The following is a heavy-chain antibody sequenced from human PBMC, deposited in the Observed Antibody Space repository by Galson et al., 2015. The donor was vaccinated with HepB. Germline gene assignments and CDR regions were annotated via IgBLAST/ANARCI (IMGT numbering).Heavy chain of an antibody. J-gene: IGHJ5*02. CDR3: ARHRSTSNWFDP. Sequence: QSGAEVKKPGESLRISCKGSGYSFTSYWISWVRQMPGKGLEWMERIDPSDSYTNYSPSFQGHVTISADKSISTAYLQWSSLKASDTAMYYCARHRSTSNWFDPWGQGTLVTVSS. V-gene: IGHV5-10-1*01. CDR2: IDPSDSYT. CDR1: GYSFTSYW.